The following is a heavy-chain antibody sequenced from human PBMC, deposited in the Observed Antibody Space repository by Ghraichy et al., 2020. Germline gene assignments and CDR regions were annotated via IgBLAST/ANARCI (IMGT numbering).Heavy chain of an antibody. D-gene: IGHD3-10*01. CDR3: AKDGYYYGSGSYGVGDY. J-gene: IGHJ4*02. V-gene: IGHV3-23*01. Sequence: GGSLRLSCAASGFTFSSYAMSWVRQAPGKGLEWVSAISGSGGSTYYADSVKGRFTISRDNSKNTLYLQMNSLRAEDTALYYCAKDGYYYGSGSYGVGDYWGQGTLVTVSS. CDR2: ISGSGGST. CDR1: GFTFSSYA.